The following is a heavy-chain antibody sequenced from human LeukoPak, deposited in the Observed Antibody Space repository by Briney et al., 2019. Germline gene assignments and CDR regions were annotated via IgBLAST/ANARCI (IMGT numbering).Heavy chain of an antibody. J-gene: IGHJ6*02. D-gene: IGHD3-22*01. CDR2: IYYSGST. CDR1: GGSISSGGYS. CDR3: ARVSYYDSSSFYYYYGMDV. V-gene: IGHV4-61*08. Sequence: SETLSLTCAVSGGSISSGGYSWSWIRQPPGKGLEWIGYIYYSGSTNYNPSLKSRVTISVDTSKNQFSLKLSSVTAADTAVYYCARVSYYDSSSFYYYYGMDVWGQGTTVTVSS.